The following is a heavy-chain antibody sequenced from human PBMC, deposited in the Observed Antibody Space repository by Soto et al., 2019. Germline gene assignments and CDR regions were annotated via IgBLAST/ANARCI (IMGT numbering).Heavy chain of an antibody. Sequence: SVKVSCKASGFTFTTSAMQWVRQARGQRLEWIGWIVVGSGHINYAQQFHERVTITRDMSTGTVYMELSSLRSEDTAVYYCATCIKMATPRALDAFDIWGQGTMVTVSS. CDR1: GFTFTTSA. J-gene: IGHJ3*02. CDR3: ATCIKMATPRALDAFDI. V-gene: IGHV1-58*02. D-gene: IGHD5-12*01. CDR2: IVVGSGHI.